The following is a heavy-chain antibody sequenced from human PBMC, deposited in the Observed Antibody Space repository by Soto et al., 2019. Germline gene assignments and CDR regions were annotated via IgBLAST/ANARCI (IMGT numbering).Heavy chain of an antibody. CDR1: GFTFSNYA. Sequence: EVQLLESGGGLVQPGGSLRLSCAASGFTFSNYAMNWGRQAPGKGLEWVSSIGTGGDTNYADSVKGRFTISRDNSRNTLYLQMNSLRAEDTALYYCAKNYYFDKWGQGTLVTVSS. CDR3: AKNYYFDK. V-gene: IGHV3-23*01. CDR2: IGTGGDT. J-gene: IGHJ4*02.